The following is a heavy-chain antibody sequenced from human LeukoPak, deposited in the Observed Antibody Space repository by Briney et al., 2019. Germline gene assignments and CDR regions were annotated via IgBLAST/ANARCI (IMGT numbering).Heavy chain of an antibody. CDR2: INHSGST. CDR3: ARGPPHGSGSYYSEEADY. J-gene: IGHJ4*02. CDR1: GGSFSGYY. Sequence: PSETLSLTCAVSGGSFSGYYWSWIRQPPGKGLELIGEINHSGSTSYNPSLKSRVTISVDTSKNQFSLKLRSVTAADTAVYYCARGPPHGSGSYYSEEADYWGQGTLVTVSS. V-gene: IGHV4-34*01. D-gene: IGHD3-10*01.